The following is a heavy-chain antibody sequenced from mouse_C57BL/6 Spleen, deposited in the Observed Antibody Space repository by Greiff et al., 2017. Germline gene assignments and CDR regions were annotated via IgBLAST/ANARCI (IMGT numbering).Heavy chain of an antibody. D-gene: IGHD2-4*01. CDR1: GFTFSSYG. CDR2: ISSGGSYT. J-gene: IGHJ2*01. CDR3: ARHEDYDYVDAVFDY. Sequence: DVKLVESGGDLVKPGGSLKLSCAASGFTFSSYGMSWVRQTPDKRLEWVATISSGGSYTYYPDSVKGRFTISRDNAKNTLYLQMSSLKSEDTAMYYCARHEDYDYVDAVFDYWGQGTTLTVSS. V-gene: IGHV5-6*02.